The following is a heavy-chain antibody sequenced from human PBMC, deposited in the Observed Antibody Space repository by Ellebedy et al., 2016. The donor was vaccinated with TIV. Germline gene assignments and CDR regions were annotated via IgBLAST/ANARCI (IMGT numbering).Heavy chain of an antibody. D-gene: IGHD1-26*01. J-gene: IGHJ4*02. V-gene: IGHV1-18*01. CDR3: ARDRGSYAFDF. CDR2: MNPDSGKT. CDR1: GYSFATYG. Sequence: AASVKVSCKASGYSFATYGVTWVRQASGQGLEWMGWMNPDSGKTGCAQKFQGRVTMTTDTSTSTVYMELRSLRSDDTAVYYCARDRGSYAFDFWGQGTLVTVSS.